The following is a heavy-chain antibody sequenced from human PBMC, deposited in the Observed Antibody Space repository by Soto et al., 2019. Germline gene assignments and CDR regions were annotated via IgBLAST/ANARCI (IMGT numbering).Heavy chain of an antibody. Sequence: GGSLRLSCAASGFTFSSYAMSWVRQAPGKGLEWVSSISSSSSYIYYADSVKGRFTISRDNAKNPLYLQMNSLRAEDTAVYYCARVKEGYANYYYYGMDVWGQGTTVTVSS. CDR3: ARVKEGYANYYYYGMDV. CDR1: GFTFSSYA. V-gene: IGHV3-21*01. D-gene: IGHD2-2*01. CDR2: ISSSSSYI. J-gene: IGHJ6*02.